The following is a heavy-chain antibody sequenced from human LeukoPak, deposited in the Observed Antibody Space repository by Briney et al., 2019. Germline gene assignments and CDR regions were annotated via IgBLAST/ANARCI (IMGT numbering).Heavy chain of an antibody. CDR2: INHSGST. V-gene: IGHV4-34*01. CDR3: ARRLSSH. Sequence: PSETPSLTCAVYGGSFSGYYWSWIRQPPGKGLEWIGEINHSGSTNYNPSLRSRVTISVDTSKNQFSLKLSSVTAADTAVYYCARRLSSHWGQGTLVTVSS. D-gene: IGHD2-2*01. J-gene: IGHJ4*02. CDR1: GGSFSGYY.